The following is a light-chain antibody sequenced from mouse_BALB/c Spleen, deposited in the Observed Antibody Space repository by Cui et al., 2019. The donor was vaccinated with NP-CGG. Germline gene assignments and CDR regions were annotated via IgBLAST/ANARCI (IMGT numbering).Light chain of an antibody. CDR1: TGAITTYNY. CDR2: GTN. Sequence: QAVVTQEFALPPSPGETVTLTCRSSTGAITTYNYANWVQEKPDHLFTGLIGGTNNRVPGVPARFSGSLIGDKAALTITGAQTEDEAIYFCALWYSNHWVFGGGTKLTVL. V-gene: IGLV1*01. J-gene: IGLJ1*01. CDR3: ALWYSNHWV.